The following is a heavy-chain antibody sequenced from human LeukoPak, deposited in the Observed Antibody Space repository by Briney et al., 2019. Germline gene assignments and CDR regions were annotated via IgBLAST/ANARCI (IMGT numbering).Heavy chain of an antibody. D-gene: IGHD3-22*01. V-gene: IGHV3-49*03. CDR1: GFSFDDYA. CDR3: TRRKSGTYQYDSSDYY. J-gene: IGHJ4*02. CDR2: SRSIAYGGTT. Sequence: PGRSLRLSCTASGFSFDDYAVSWFRQAPGKGLEWVGFSRSIAYGGTTEYAASVKGRFTISRDDSKTISYLQMNSLTAEDTAVYYCTRRKSGTYQYDSSDYYGGQGTLVTVSS.